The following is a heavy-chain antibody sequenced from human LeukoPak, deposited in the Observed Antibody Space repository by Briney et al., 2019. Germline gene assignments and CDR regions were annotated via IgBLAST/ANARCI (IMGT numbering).Heavy chain of an antibody. CDR2: MNPNSGNT. CDR3: AGGVRGASRPYYYYYYMDV. V-gene: IGHV1-8*01. D-gene: IGHD3-10*01. Sequence: ASVKVSCKASGYTLTSYDINWVRQATGQGLEWMGWMNPNSGNTGYAQKFQGRVTMTRNTSISTAYMELSSLRSEDTAVYYCAGGVRGASRPYYYYYYMDVWGKGTTVTVSS. J-gene: IGHJ6*03. CDR1: GYTLTSYD.